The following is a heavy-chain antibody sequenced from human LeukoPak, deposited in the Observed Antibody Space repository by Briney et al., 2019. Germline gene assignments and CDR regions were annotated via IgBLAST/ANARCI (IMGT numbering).Heavy chain of an antibody. D-gene: IGHD7-27*01. Sequence: GESLKISCKGSGYSFPTYWVGWVRQMPGKGLEWMGIIYPGDSDTRYSPSFQGQVTISADKSISTAYLQWSSLKASDTAMYYCARQGLTAKLDYWGQGTLVTISS. CDR1: GYSFPTYW. J-gene: IGHJ4*02. CDR3: ARQGLTAKLDY. CDR2: IYPGDSDT. V-gene: IGHV5-51*01.